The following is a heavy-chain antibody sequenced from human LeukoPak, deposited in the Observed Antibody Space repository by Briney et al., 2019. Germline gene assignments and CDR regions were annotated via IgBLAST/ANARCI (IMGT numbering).Heavy chain of an antibody. CDR1: GFTFSSYA. Sequence: GGSLRLSCAASGFTFSSYAMSWVRQAPGKGLEWASAISGSGGSTYYADSVKGRFTISRDNSKNTLYLQMNSLRAEDTAVYYCAKAALVLWFGELPMPNWFDPWGQGTLVTVSS. V-gene: IGHV3-23*01. CDR2: ISGSGGST. CDR3: AKAALVLWFGELPMPNWFDP. D-gene: IGHD3-10*01. J-gene: IGHJ5*02.